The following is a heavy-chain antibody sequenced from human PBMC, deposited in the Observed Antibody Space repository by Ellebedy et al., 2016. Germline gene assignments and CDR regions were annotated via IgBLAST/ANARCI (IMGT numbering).Heavy chain of an antibody. CDR3: VTRHNGAFDI. Sequence: GGSLRLXXAASGFSVTSNDMSWVRQAPGRGLELVSLMYGGGSEYYADSVKGRFTIARDNSKNTLYLQMSSLGPEDTAVYYCVTRHNGAFDIWGQGTMVTVSS. V-gene: IGHV3-53*01. J-gene: IGHJ3*02. CDR1: GFSVTSND. D-gene: IGHD1-1*01. CDR2: MYGGGSE.